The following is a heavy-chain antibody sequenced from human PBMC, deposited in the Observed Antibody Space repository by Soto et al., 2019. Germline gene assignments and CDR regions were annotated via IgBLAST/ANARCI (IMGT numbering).Heavy chain of an antibody. CDR3: ARGTYYYDSSGYYSHYYLDY. D-gene: IGHD3-22*01. CDR2: IIPIFGTA. CDR1: GSTFSSYA. J-gene: IGHJ4*02. V-gene: IGHV1-69*06. Sequence: SVKVSCKDSGSTFSSYAISWVRPAHGQGIEWMGGIIPIFGTANYAQKFQGRVTITADKSTSAAYMELSSLRSGDTAVYYCARGTYYYDSSGYYSHYYLDYWGQGTLVPVSS.